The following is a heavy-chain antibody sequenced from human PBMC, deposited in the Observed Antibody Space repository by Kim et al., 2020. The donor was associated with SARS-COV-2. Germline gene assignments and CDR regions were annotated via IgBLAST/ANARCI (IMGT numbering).Heavy chain of an antibody. CDR1: GFTFSSYW. V-gene: IGHV3-7*01. CDR3: ARETSILNY. J-gene: IGHJ4*02. D-gene: IGHD2-2*01. Sequence: GGSLRLSCADSGFTFSSYWMSWVRQAPGKGLEWVANIKQDGSEKYYVDSVKGRFTISRDNAKNSLYLQMSSLRAEDTAVYYCARETSILNYWGQGTLVT. CDR2: IKQDGSEK.